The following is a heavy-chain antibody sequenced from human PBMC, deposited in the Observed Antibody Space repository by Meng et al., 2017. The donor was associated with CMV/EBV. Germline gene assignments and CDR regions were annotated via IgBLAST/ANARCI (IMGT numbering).Heavy chain of an antibody. CDR2: INPNSGGT. CDR3: ARVVPAAIGTIDY. J-gene: IGHJ4*02. D-gene: IGHD2-2*01. Sequence: ASVKVSCKASGYTFTGHYMHWVRQAPGQGLEWMGWINPNSGGTNYAQKFQGRVTMTRDTSISTAYMELSRLRSDDTAVYYCARVVPAAIGTIDYWGQGTLVTVSS. V-gene: IGHV1-2*02. CDR1: GYTFTGHY.